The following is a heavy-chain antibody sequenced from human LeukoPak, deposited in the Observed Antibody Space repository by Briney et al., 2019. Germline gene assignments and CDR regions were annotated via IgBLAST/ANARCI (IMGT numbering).Heavy chain of an antibody. J-gene: IGHJ4*02. V-gene: IGHV3-21*01. Sequence: GGSLRLSCAASGFTFSSYNMNWVRQAPGQGLEWVSSITSGSSYIYYADSVKGRFTISRDNAKSSLYLQMNSLRAEDTAVYYCARDSGWLQFSPLDYWGQGTLVTVSS. CDR2: ITSGSSYI. CDR1: GFTFSSYN. D-gene: IGHD5-24*01. CDR3: ARDSGWLQFSPLDY.